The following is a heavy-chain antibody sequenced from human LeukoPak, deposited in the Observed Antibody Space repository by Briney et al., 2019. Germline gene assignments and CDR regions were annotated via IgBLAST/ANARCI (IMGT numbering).Heavy chain of an antibody. CDR3: ARAKGSSWYYFDY. V-gene: IGHV3-48*01. Sequence: PGGSLRLSCAASGFTFSSYSMNWVRQAPGKGLEWVSYISSSSSTIYYADFVKGRFTISRDNSKNTLYLQMNSLRVEDTAVYYCARAKGSSWYYFDYWGQGTLVTVSS. J-gene: IGHJ4*02. CDR1: GFTFSSYS. CDR2: ISSSSSTI. D-gene: IGHD6-13*01.